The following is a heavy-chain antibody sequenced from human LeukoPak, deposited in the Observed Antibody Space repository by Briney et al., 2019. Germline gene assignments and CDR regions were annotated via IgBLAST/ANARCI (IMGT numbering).Heavy chain of an antibody. CDR3: ARHLEAVVVVAA. CDR2: IYYSGST. D-gene: IGHD2-15*01. Sequence: PSETLSLTCTVSGGSISSSSYSWGWIRQPPGKGLEWIGSIYYSGSTYYNPSLKSRVTISVDTSKNQFSLKLSSVTAADTAVYHCARHLEAVVVVAAWGQGTMVTVSS. J-gene: IGHJ3*01. V-gene: IGHV4-39*01. CDR1: GGSISSSSYS.